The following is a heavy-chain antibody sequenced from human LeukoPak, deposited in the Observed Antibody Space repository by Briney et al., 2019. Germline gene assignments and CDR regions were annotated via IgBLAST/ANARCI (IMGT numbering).Heavy chain of an antibody. J-gene: IGHJ4*02. CDR1: GDSVSSSNYY. CDR2: IYYSGST. Sequence: ETLSLTCTVSGDSVSSSNYYWGWIRQPPGKGLEWIGDIYYSGSTFYNPSLKSRFTISIDTSKNQFSLKLSSVTAADTAVYYCARGRDSRRFLEWLLFDYWGQGTLVTVSS. CDR3: ARGRDSRRFLEWLLFDY. V-gene: IGHV4-39*07. D-gene: IGHD3-3*01.